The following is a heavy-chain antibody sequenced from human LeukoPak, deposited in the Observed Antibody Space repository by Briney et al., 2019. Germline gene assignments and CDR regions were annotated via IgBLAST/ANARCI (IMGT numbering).Heavy chain of an antibody. Sequence: GGSLRLSCAASGSTFSVYYMSWIRQAPGKGLEWVSYISSSGSSMYYADSVKGRFTISRDNAKNSLSLQMNSLRAEDTAVYYCASGFTSSDYWGQGTLVTVSS. J-gene: IGHJ4*02. V-gene: IGHV3-11*01. D-gene: IGHD6-6*01. CDR1: GSTFSVYY. CDR2: ISSSGSSM. CDR3: ASGFTSSDY.